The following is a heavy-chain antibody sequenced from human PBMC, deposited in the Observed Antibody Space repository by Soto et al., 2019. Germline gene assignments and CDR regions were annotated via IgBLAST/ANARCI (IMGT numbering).Heavy chain of an antibody. V-gene: IGHV3-74*01. D-gene: IGHD2-2*01. CDR1: GFSFDSYW. Sequence: EVQLVESGGGLVQPGGSLRLSCAASGFSFDSYWMYWVRQAPGQGPMWVSRIDYDGTTTNYADSVKGRFTISRDNAKSTLYLQMNSLRPEDTAVYYCARGPRASSGGTGAYWGKGTLVTVSS. J-gene: IGHJ1*01. CDR3: ARGPRASSGGTGAY. CDR2: IDYDGTTT.